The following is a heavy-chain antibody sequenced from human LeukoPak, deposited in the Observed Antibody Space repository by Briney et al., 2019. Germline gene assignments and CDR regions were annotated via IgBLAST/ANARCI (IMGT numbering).Heavy chain of an antibody. CDR1: GGSISSHY. Sequence: SETLSLTCTVSGGSISSHYWSWIRQPPGKGLEWIGYIYYSGSTNYNPSLKSRVTISVDTSKNQFSLKLSSVTAAGTAVYYCARWGSSWEYNWFDPWGQGTLVTVSS. J-gene: IGHJ5*02. V-gene: IGHV4-59*11. CDR2: IYYSGST. CDR3: ARWGSSWEYNWFDP. D-gene: IGHD6-13*01.